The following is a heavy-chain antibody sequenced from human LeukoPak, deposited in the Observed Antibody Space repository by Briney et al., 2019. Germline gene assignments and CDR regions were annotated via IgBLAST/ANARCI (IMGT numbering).Heavy chain of an antibody. D-gene: IGHD2-2*01. V-gene: IGHV5-51*01. Sequence: GESLKISCKGSGYSFSTYWIGWVRQMPGKGLEWMGIIYPGDSDTRYSPSFQGQVTIAADKSINSAYLQWSNLKASDTAIYYCARTKTEYASDDAFDIWGQGTMVTVSS. CDR2: IYPGDSDT. J-gene: IGHJ3*02. CDR1: GYSFSTYW. CDR3: ARTKTEYASDDAFDI.